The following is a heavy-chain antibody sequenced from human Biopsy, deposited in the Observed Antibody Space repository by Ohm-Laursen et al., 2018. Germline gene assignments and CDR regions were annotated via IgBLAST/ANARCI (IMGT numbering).Heavy chain of an antibody. CDR1: GDSISSYY. J-gene: IGHJ2*01. D-gene: IGHD3-22*01. V-gene: IGHV4-59*01. CDR2: VYYTGST. CDR3: ARDRGYYSDRTVPGYFDL. Sequence: SQTLSFTCTVSGDSISSYYWSWIRQPPGQGLQWIGYVYYTGSTDYNPSLQSRVTISVDTSKNRFSQRLRSVAPADTAIYYCARDRGYYSDRTVPGYFDLWGRGTLVTVSS.